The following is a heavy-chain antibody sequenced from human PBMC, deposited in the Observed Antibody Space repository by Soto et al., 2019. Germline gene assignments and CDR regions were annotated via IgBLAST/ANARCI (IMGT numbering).Heavy chain of an antibody. J-gene: IGHJ5*02. CDR2: AYYSGST. V-gene: IGHV4-59*01. CDR3: ARDRSTYGGGGTGEVKENWFDP. D-gene: IGHD2-8*01. Sequence: PSETLSLTCTVSGGSISHYYWSWIRQSPGKGLEWIGSAYYSGSTDYNPSLKSRVTMSVDTSKNQVSLKLNSVTTADTAVYYCARDRSTYGGGGTGEVKENWFDPWGPGTLVTVSS. CDR1: GGSISHYY.